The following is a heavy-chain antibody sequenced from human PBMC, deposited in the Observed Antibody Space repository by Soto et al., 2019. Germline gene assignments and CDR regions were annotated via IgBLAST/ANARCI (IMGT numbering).Heavy chain of an antibody. V-gene: IGHV1-46*01. CDR1: GYTFTSYY. Sequence: ASVKVSCKASGYTFTSYYMHWVRQAPGQGLEWMGIINPSGGSTSYAQKFQGRVTMTRDTSTSTVYMELSSLRSEDTAVYYCARSDPLTYYYDSSGQGAFEIWGQGTMVTVSS. CDR2: INPSGGST. J-gene: IGHJ3*02. D-gene: IGHD3-22*01. CDR3: ARSDPLTYYYDSSGQGAFEI.